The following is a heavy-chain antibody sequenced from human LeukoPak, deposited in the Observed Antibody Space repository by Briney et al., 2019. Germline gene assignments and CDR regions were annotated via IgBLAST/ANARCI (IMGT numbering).Heavy chain of an antibody. CDR3: ARSASSGWLGGDY. Sequence: GGSLRLSCAASGFTFSSYWMHWVRQAPGKGLVWVSRINSDGSSTSYADSVKGRFTISRDNAKNTLYLQMNSLRAEDTAVYYCARSASSGWLGGDYWGQGTLVTVSS. CDR2: INSDGSST. CDR1: GFTFSSYW. V-gene: IGHV3-74*01. J-gene: IGHJ4*02. D-gene: IGHD6-19*01.